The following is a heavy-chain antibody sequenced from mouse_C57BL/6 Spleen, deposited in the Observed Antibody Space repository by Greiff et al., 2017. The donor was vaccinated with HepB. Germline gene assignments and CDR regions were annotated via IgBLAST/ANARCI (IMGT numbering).Heavy chain of an antibody. J-gene: IGHJ4*01. Sequence: QVQLQQPGAELVKPGASVKLSCKASGYTFTSYWMHWVKQRPGRGLEWIGRIDPNGGGTKYNEKFKSKATLTVDKPSSTAYMQLSSLTSEDSAVYYCSRNVKGSRYTLVLECWGQGTTVT. CDR1: GYTFTSYW. D-gene: IGHD1-1*01. CDR2: IDPNGGGT. V-gene: IGHV1-72*01. CDR3: SRNVKGSRYTLVLEC.